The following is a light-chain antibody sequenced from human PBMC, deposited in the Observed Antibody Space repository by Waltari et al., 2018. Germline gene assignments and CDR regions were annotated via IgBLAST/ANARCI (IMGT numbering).Light chain of an antibody. CDR1: SSDVGGYNC. CDR2: DVS. J-gene: IGLJ2*01. CDR3: NSYAGSNSVL. Sequence: QSALTQPPSASGSPGQSVTISCTGTSSDVGGYNCVSWYQQHPGKAPKLMIYDVSKRPSWVPDRFSGSTSGNTAYLTVSGLQAEDEADYYCNSYAGSNSVLFGAGTKLTVL. V-gene: IGLV2-8*01.